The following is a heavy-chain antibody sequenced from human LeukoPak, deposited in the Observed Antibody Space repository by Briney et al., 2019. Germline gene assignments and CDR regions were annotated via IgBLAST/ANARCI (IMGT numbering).Heavy chain of an antibody. J-gene: IGHJ4*02. CDR1: GFAFSSHW. D-gene: IGHD2-21*02. Sequence: PGGSLRLSCAASGFAFSSHWMHWVRQAPGKGLEWVSSISSSSTYIYYADSVKGRFTISRDNAKNSVYLQMNTLTAEDTAVYYCARGLCGGDCYDYWGQGTLVTVSS. CDR2: ISSSSTYI. V-gene: IGHV3-21*01. CDR3: ARGLCGGDCYDY.